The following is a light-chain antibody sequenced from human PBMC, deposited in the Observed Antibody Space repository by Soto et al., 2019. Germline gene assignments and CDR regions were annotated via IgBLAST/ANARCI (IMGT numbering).Light chain of an antibody. CDR1: QSVSSN. Sequence: EIVMTQSPATLSVSPGERATPSCRASQSVSSNLAWYQQKPGQAPRLLIYGASTRATGIPARFSGSGSGTEFTLTISSLQSEDFAVYYCQQYNNWPLTFGKGTKVE. CDR2: GAS. V-gene: IGKV3-15*01. J-gene: IGKJ1*01. CDR3: QQYNNWPLT.